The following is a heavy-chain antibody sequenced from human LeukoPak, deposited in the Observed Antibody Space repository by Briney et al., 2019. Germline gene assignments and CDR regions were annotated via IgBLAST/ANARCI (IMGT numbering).Heavy chain of an antibody. Sequence: GASVKVSCKASVYTFTAYYIHWVRQAPGQGLVWMGWINPNSGGTNYAQKFQGRVTMTRDTSISTAYMELSRLRSDDTALYFCARRCDTSSYYTYYFDYWGQGTLVTVSS. D-gene: IGHD3-22*01. V-gene: IGHV1-2*02. J-gene: IGHJ4*02. CDR3: ARRCDTSSYYTYYFDY. CDR1: VYTFTAYY. CDR2: INPNSGGT.